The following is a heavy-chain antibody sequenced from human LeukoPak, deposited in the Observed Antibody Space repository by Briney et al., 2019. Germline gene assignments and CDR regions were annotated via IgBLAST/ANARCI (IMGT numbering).Heavy chain of an antibody. Sequence: SPSETLFLTFTDSGGSIGGYYLPWVRQPPGKKPEWIAYIHYTGTTNYNPSLESRVTISVDTSRNQFSLRLRSVAAADTAVYYCARLRGNYFPDVWGQGTLVTVSS. CDR2: IHYTGTT. CDR1: GGSIGGYY. D-gene: IGHD2/OR15-2a*01. CDR3: ARLRGNYFPDV. J-gene: IGHJ1*01. V-gene: IGHV4-59*01.